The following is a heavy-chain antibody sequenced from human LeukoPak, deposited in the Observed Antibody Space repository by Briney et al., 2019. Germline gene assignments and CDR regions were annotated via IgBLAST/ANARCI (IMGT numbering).Heavy chain of an antibody. Sequence: PGWSLRLSCLASGFTFSSYWMHWVRQAPGKGLVWVSRINSDGSSTKCADSVKGRFTISRDNAKNTLYLQMNSLRAEDTAVYYCAALDHGHDYWGQGTLVTVSS. V-gene: IGHV3-74*03. CDR2: INSDGSST. J-gene: IGHJ4*02. CDR1: GFTFSSYW. CDR3: AALDHGHDY.